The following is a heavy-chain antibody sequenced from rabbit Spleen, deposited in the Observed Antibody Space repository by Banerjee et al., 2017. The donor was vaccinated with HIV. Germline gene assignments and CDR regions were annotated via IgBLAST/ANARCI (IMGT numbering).Heavy chain of an antibody. CDR3: ARDAIGGRAGLGYATDL. CDR2: KYIDDSDT. D-gene: IGHD6-1*01. V-gene: IGHV1S45*01. Sequence: QEQVVESGGGLVQPEGSLTLTCKASGFDFSSRYWICWVRQAPGKGLEWIACKYIDDSDTNYASWAKGRFTISKTSSTTVTLKMTSLTAADTATYFCARDAIGGRAGLGYATDLWGPGTLVTVS. J-gene: IGHJ4*01. CDR1: GFDFSSRYW.